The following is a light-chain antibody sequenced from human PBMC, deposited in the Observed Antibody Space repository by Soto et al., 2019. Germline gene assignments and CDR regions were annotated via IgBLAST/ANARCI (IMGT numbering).Light chain of an antibody. V-gene: IGKV3-15*01. CDR2: GAS. J-gene: IGKJ3*01. CDR1: QSVSSN. Sequence: EIVMTQSPATLSVSPGERATLSCRASQSVSSNLAWYQQKPGQAPRLLIYGASTRATGIPARFSGNGSGTEFTLTISSLQSEDFAVYYWQQYNNWPVTFGPGTKVDIK. CDR3: QQYNNWPVT.